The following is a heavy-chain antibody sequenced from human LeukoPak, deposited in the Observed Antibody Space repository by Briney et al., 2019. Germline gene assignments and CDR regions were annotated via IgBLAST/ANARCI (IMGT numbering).Heavy chain of an antibody. CDR1: GFTFGDYG. Sequence: GGSLRLSCAASGFTFGDYGMHWVRQVPGKGLEWVSGISWNSVSMGYADSVKGRFSISRDDAKNSLYLQMNNLRPEDMAIYFCAKGLSSAYGHDGFDVWGQGTMVTVPS. V-gene: IGHV3-9*03. CDR2: ISWNSVSM. J-gene: IGHJ3*01. D-gene: IGHD3-22*01. CDR3: AKGLSSAYGHDGFDV.